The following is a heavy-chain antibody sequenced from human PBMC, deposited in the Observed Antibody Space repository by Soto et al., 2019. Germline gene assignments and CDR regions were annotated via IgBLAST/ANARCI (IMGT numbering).Heavy chain of an antibody. Sequence: QLQLQESGSGLVKPSQTLSLTCAVSGGSISSGGYSWSWIRQPPGKGLEWIGYIYHSGSTYYNPSLKSRVTISVDRSKNQFSLKLSSVTAADTAVYYCARVKLTIQLWLGLGYFDYWGQGTLVTVSS. CDR3: ARVKLTIQLWLGLGYFDY. D-gene: IGHD5-18*01. CDR2: IYHSGST. J-gene: IGHJ4*02. CDR1: GGSISSGGYS. V-gene: IGHV4-30-2*01.